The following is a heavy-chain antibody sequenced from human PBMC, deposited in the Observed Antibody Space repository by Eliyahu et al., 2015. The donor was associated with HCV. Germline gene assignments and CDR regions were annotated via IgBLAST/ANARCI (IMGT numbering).Heavy chain of an antibody. CDR1: GGSITTYY. CDR2: LHXSGGT. J-gene: IGHJ5*02. CDR3: ASGGGGIAVAGTGGWFDP. Sequence: QVQLQESGPGLVKPSETLSLTYIVSGGSITTYYWXWIRXPPGKGLEWIGYLHXSGGTHYNHSXKSRVTISLDTSKNXFSLNLTSVTAADTAVYYCASGGGGIAVAGTGGWFDPWGQGTLVTVSS. V-gene: IGHV4-59*01. D-gene: IGHD6-19*01.